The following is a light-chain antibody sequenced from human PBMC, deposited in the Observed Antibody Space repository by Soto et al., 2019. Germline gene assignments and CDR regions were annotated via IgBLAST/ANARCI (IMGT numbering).Light chain of an antibody. CDR3: CSYAGSSTYVV. J-gene: IGLJ2*01. Sequence: QSALTQPASVSGSPGQSITISCTGTSSDVGSYKLGSWYRPHPGKAPKIMIYEGSKRPSGVSNRFSVSTSGNTASLTISGLQAEYEADDYCCSYAGSSTYVVFGGGTKLTVL. V-gene: IGLV2-23*01. CDR1: SSDVGSYKL. CDR2: EGS.